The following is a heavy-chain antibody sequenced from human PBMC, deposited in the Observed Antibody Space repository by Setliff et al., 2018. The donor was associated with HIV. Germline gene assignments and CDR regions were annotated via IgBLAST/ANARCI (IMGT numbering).Heavy chain of an antibody. D-gene: IGHD3-3*01. CDR3: AKGSGPPWFDP. J-gene: IGHJ5*02. CDR2: VTNTGDT. Sequence: SETLSLTCTVSGDSLNNDNHRWAWIRQPAGRGLEWIGRVTNTGDTSYNPSLKSRVTISMDTSKNLFSLKLTSVTAADTAVYFCAKGSGPPWFDPWGQGTLVTVSS. V-gene: IGHV4-61*02. CDR1: GDSLNNDNHR.